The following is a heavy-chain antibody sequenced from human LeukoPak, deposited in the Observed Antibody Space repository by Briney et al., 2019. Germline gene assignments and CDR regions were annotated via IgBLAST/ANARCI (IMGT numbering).Heavy chain of an antibody. CDR1: GFTFSTDW. J-gene: IGHJ4*02. CDR2: INQDGSEK. D-gene: IGHD4-23*01. V-gene: IGHV3-7*04. CDR3: ARDPYGGSDY. Sequence: PGGSLRLSCAASGFTFSTDWMSWVRQAPGKGLEWVANINQDGSEKYYVDSVKGRFTISRDNAKNSLYLQMSSLRAEDTAVYRCARDPYGGSDYWGQGTLVTVSS.